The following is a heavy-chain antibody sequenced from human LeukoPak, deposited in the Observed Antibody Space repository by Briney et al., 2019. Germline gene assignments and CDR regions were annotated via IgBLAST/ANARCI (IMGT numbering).Heavy chain of an antibody. J-gene: IGHJ5*02. CDR2: INHSGST. D-gene: IGHD6-19*01. V-gene: IGHV4-34*01. CDR1: GGSFSGYY. Sequence: SETLSLTCAVYGGSFSGYYWSWIRQPPGKGLEWIGEINHSGSTNYNPSLKSRVTISVDTSKNQFSLKLSSVTAADTAVYYCARGQARLSWFDPWGQGTLATVSS. CDR3: ARGQARLSWFDP.